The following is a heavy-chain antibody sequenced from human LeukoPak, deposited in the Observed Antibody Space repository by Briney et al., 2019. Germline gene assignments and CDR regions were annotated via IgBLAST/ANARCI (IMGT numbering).Heavy chain of an antibody. V-gene: IGHV1-8*02. Sequence: GSLKLSCEASGLTFTGYYMHWVRQAPGQGLEWMGWMNPNSGNTGYAPKFRGRATLNRNTSITTAYIERSSHRSEYTGVYYWARGTGDPWRQGTLVTVPS. J-gene: IGHJ5*02. CDR1: GLTFTGYY. CDR3: ARGTGDP. D-gene: IGHD7-27*01. CDR2: MNPNSGNT.